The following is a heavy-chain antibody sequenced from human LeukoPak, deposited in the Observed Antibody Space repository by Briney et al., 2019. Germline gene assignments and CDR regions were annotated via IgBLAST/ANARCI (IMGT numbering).Heavy chain of an antibody. D-gene: IGHD1-26*01. V-gene: IGHV1-18*01. Sequence: ASVKVSCKASGYTFTSYGISWVRQAPGQGLEWMGGIIPIFGTANYAQKFQGRVTMTTDTSTSTAYMELRSLRSDDTAVYYCARVLVGATTGSDYWGQGTLVTVSS. J-gene: IGHJ4*02. CDR1: GYTFTSYG. CDR2: IIPIFGTA. CDR3: ARVLVGATTGSDY.